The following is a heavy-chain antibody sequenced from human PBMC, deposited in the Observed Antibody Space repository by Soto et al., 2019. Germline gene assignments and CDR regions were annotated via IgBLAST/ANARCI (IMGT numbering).Heavy chain of an antibody. Sequence: GESLKISCKGSGYSFTSYWIGWVRQMPGKGLEWMGIIYPGDSDTRYSPSFQGQVTISADKSISTAYLQWSSLKASDTAMYYCARSYYDYIWGSYRSALNWFDPWGQGTLVTVSS. CDR1: GYSFTSYW. CDR3: ARSYYDYIWGSYRSALNWFDP. V-gene: IGHV5-51*01. J-gene: IGHJ5*02. CDR2: IYPGDSDT. D-gene: IGHD3-16*02.